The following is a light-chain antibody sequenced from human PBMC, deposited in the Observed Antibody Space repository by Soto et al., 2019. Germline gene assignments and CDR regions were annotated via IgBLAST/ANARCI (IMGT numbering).Light chain of an antibody. Sequence: DIKMTQSPSSLSASVGDRVTVTCRASQGIGNDLAWYQQKPGKAPKRLIYGASTLQSGVPSRFSGSGSDTEFTLTISSLQHEDFATYYRLQHTAYPLTFGGGTKVEI. CDR1: QGIGND. J-gene: IGKJ4*01. V-gene: IGKV1-17*01. CDR3: LQHTAYPLT. CDR2: GAS.